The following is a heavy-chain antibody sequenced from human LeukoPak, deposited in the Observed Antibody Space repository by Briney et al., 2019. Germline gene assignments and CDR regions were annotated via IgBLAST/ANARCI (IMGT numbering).Heavy chain of an antibody. Sequence: GESLKISCKGSGYSFSSYWIGWVRQMPGKGLEWMGIIYPGDSDTRYSPSFQGQVTISADKSISTAYLQWSSLKASDTAMYYCARSVVVPAAIGWFDPWGRGTLVTVSS. CDR1: GYSFSSYW. V-gene: IGHV5-51*01. CDR3: ARSVVVPAAIGWFDP. D-gene: IGHD2-2*01. CDR2: IYPGDSDT. J-gene: IGHJ5*02.